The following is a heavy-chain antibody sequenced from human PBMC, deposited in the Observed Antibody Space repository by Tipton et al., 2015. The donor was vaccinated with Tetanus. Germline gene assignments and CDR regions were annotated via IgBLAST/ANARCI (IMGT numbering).Heavy chain of an antibody. CDR2: ISWNSGSI. D-gene: IGHD6-13*01. CDR1: GFTFDDYA. J-gene: IGHJ4*02. V-gene: IGHV3-9*01. CDR3: AKHIFGMEQQLRPSFDY. Sequence: SLRLSCAASGFTFDDYAMHWVRQAPGKGLEWASGISWNSGSIGYADSVKGRFTISRDNAKNSLYLQMNSLRAEDTALYYCAKHIFGMEQQLRPSFDYWGQGTLVTVSS.